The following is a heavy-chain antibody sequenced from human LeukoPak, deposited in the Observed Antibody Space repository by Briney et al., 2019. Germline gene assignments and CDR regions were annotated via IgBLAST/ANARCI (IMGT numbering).Heavy chain of an antibody. CDR3: ARGPIGGLRKGFDI. Sequence: ASVNVSCKTSGYTFTSYGISWVRQAPGQGLEWMGWISAYNGNTNYAQHFQGRVTMTTDTAVTTAYMDLDGLISDDAAVYFCARGPIGGLRKGFDIWGQGTLVTVSS. V-gene: IGHV1-18*01. J-gene: IGHJ4*02. D-gene: IGHD1-26*01. CDR1: GYTFTSYG. CDR2: ISAYNGNT.